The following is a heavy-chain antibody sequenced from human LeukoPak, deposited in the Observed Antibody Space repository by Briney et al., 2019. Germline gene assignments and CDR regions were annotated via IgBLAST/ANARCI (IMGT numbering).Heavy chain of an antibody. V-gene: IGHV4-59*08. J-gene: IGHJ4*02. Sequence: SETLSLTCTVSGGSINNYYWSWVRQPPGAGLEWLAYIYYTGSTNYNPSLKTRLTISVDTSKNQFSLRLNSVTAADTAVYYCARGSSGWYGEAGYWGQGTLVTVSS. CDR2: IYYTGST. D-gene: IGHD6-19*01. CDR1: GGSINNYY. CDR3: ARGSSGWYGEAGY.